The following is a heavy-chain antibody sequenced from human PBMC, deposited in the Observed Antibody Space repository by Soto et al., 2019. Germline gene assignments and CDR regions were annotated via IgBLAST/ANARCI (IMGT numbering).Heavy chain of an antibody. J-gene: IGHJ6*02. D-gene: IGHD6-19*01. CDR2: INHSGST. V-gene: IGHV4-34*01. CDR1: GGSFSGYY. CDR3: AGIAVAGTPDYGMDV. Sequence: QVQLQQWGAGLLKPSETLSLTCAVYGGSFSGYYWSWIRQPPGKGLEWSGEINHSGSTNYNPSLKSRVTISVDTSKNQFSLKLSSVTAADTAVYYCAGIAVAGTPDYGMDVWGQGTTVTVSS.